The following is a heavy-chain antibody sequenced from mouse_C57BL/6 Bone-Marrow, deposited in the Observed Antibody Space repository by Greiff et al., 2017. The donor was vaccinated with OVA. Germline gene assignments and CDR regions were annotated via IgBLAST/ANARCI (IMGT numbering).Heavy chain of an antibody. CDR3: ARSGALYYYGSSPYWYFDV. CDR2: IYPRDGST. D-gene: IGHD1-1*01. V-gene: IGHV1-78*01. Sequence: VQLVESAAELVKPGASVKISCKVSGYTFTDHTIHWMKQRPEQGLEWIGYIYPRDGSTKYNEKFKGKATLTADKSSSTAYMQLNSLTSEDSAVYFCARSGALYYYGSSPYWYFDVWGTGTTVTVSS. CDR1: GYTFTDHT. J-gene: IGHJ1*03.